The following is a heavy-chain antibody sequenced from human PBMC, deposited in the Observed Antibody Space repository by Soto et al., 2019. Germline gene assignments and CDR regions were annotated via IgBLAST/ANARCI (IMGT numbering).Heavy chain of an antibody. V-gene: IGHV4-30-2*01. D-gene: IGHD5-12*01. Sequence: QLQLQDSGSGLVKPSQTLSLTCAASGGSISSGCYSWSWMRQPPGKGLEWIGYIYHSGSTYYNPFLKSRVTISVDRSTNRFALKLSSVTAADTVVYYCAAGGGLPRYYWGQGTLVTVSS. CDR3: AAGGGLPRYY. CDR2: IYHSGST. J-gene: IGHJ4*02. CDR1: GGSISSGCYS.